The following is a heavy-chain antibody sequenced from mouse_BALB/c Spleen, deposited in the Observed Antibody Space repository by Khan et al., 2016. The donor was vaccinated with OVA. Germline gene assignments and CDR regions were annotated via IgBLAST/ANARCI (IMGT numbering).Heavy chain of an antibody. V-gene: IGHV2-6-5*01. CDR1: GFSLTDYA. CDR3: AENPPYYAMDY. CDR2: IWAGGSS. J-gene: IGHJ4*01. Sequence: VQLKESGPGLVAPSQSLSITCTVSGFSLTDYAVSWIRQPPGKGLEWLGVIWAGGSSYYNSALKSRLSISKDNSRSQVFLNMNSLQTDDTAMYYCAENPPYYAMDYWGQGTSVTVSS.